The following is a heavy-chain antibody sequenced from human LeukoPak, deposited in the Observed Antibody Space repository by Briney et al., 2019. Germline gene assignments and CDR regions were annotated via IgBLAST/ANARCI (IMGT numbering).Heavy chain of an antibody. V-gene: IGHV4-59*12. D-gene: IGHD3-22*01. CDR2: IYYSGST. CDR1: GGSISSYY. CDR3: ARGVPRDYYDSSGYFYWFDP. J-gene: IGHJ5*02. Sequence: SETLSLTCTVSGGSISSYYWSWIRQPPGKGLEWIGYIYYSGSTNYNPSLKSRVTISVDTSKNQFSLKLSSVTAADTAVYYCARGVPRDYYDSSGYFYWFDPWGQGTLVTVSS.